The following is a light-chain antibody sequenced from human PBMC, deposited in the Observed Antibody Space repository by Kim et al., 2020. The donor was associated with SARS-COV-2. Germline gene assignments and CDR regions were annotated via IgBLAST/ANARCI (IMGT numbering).Light chain of an antibody. CDR2: GAS. Sequence: PRERATLSCRASRSVSSIFLAWYQHKPGQAPGLLIYGASIRATGIPDRFSGSGSGTDFTLTISRLEPEDAAVYYCQQYGSSPPWTFGQGTKVDIK. J-gene: IGKJ1*01. CDR3: QQYGSSPPWT. V-gene: IGKV3-20*01. CDR1: RSVSSIF.